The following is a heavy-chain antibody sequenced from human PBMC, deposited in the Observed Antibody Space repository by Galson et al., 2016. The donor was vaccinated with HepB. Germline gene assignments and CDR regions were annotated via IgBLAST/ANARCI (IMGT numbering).Heavy chain of an antibody. V-gene: IGHV3-11*06. Sequence: SVRLSCAASGFSFSDYYMSWVRQAPGQGPEWISFISAGCRETNYADSVRGRFTVSRDNANNPLYRQMNSLSAEDAAIYYCTRGPCRSTSCPTSYYGMDVWGQGASVTVSS. D-gene: IGHD2-2*01. CDR2: ISAGCRET. J-gene: IGHJ6*02. CDR3: TRGPCRSTSCPTSYYGMDV. CDR1: GFSFSDYY.